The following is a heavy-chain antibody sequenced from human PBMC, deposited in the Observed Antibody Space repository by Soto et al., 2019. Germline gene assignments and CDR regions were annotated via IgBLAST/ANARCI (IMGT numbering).Heavy chain of an antibody. CDR3: ARLGGRRGYSYGYFSPGPPSHYYGMDV. Sequence: PSETLSLTCAVYGGSFSGYYWSWIRQPPGKGLEWIGEINHSGSTNYNPSLKSRVTISVDTSKNQFSLKLSSVTAADTAVYYCARLGGRRGYSYGYFSPGPPSHYYGMDVWGQGTTVTVSS. CDR2: INHSGST. J-gene: IGHJ6*02. V-gene: IGHV4-34*01. CDR1: GGSFSGYY. D-gene: IGHD5-18*01.